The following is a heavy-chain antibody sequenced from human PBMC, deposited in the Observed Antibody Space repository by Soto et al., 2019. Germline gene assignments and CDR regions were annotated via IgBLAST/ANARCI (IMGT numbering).Heavy chain of an antibody. CDR2: INPNSGGT. Sequence: QVQLVQSGAEVKKPGSSVKVSCKASGGTFSSYAISWVRQAPGQGLEWMGWINPNSGGTNYAQKFQGRVTMTRDTSISTAYMELSRLRSDDTAVYYCARQSDSSGSGWPDYWGQGTLVTVSS. V-gene: IGHV1-2*02. CDR1: GGTFSSYA. CDR3: ARQSDSSGSGWPDY. D-gene: IGHD3-22*01. J-gene: IGHJ4*02.